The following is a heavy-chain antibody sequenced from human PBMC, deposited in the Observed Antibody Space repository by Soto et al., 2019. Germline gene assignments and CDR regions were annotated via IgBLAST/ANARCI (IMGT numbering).Heavy chain of an antibody. V-gene: IGHV3-23*01. CDR3: AKAYFVWSSEQPYYFDY. Sequence: EVQLLDSGGGLVQPGGSLRLSCAASGFTFSNYAMTWVRQGPGKGLEWVSGISGSGGRSYYADSVKGRFTISRDNSNSTLYLQMNSLRAEDPAVYYCAKAYFVWSSEQPYYFDYWGQGTLVTVSS. J-gene: IGHJ4*02. CDR1: GFTFSNYA. CDR2: ISGSGGRS. D-gene: IGHD3-16*01.